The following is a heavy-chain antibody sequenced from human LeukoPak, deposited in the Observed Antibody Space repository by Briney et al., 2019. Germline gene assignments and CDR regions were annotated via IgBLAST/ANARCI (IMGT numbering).Heavy chain of an antibody. J-gene: IGHJ3*02. CDR1: GGSVRRGNYY. CDR3: AIRVSGRAFDI. CDR2: IYTSGTT. V-gene: IGHV4-61*02. D-gene: IGHD3-16*01. Sequence: SETLSLTCTVSGGSVRRGNYYWTWIRQPAGSGLEWIRRIYTSGTTDYSPSLRTRVTISVDASRNQFSLKLSSVTAADTAVYYCAIRVSGRAFDIWGQGTMVTVSS.